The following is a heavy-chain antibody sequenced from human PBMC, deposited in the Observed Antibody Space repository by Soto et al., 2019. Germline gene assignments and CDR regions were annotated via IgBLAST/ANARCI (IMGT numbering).Heavy chain of an antibody. CDR3: ATVFFYCSGGSCYPNSYFDP. CDR2: INPNSGET. D-gene: IGHD2-15*01. Sequence: GASVKVSCKASGYTFTGYYMHWVRQAPGQRLEWMGWINPNSGETIYAQKFQGRVTMTEDTSTDTAYMELSSLRSEDTAVYYCATVFFYCSGGSCYPNSYFDPWGQGTLVTVSS. CDR1: GYTFTGYY. J-gene: IGHJ5*02. V-gene: IGHV1-2*02.